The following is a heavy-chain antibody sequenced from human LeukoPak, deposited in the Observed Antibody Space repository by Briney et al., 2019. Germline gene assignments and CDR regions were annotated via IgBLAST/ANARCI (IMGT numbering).Heavy chain of an antibody. CDR1: GGSISSGSYY. J-gene: IGHJ4*02. Sequence: SQTLSLTCTVSGGSISSGSYYWSWLRQPAGKGLEWIGRIYTSGSTNYNPSLKSRVTISVDTSKNQFSLKLSSVTAADTAVYYCARSYYYDSSGYYYGSDYWGQGTLVTVSS. CDR2: IYTSGST. CDR3: ARSYYYDSSGYYYGSDY. V-gene: IGHV4-61*02. D-gene: IGHD3-22*01.